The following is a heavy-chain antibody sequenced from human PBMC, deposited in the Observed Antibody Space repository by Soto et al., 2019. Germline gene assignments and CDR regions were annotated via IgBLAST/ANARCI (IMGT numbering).Heavy chain of an antibody. CDR1: GFTFSTYA. CDR3: AKGGFFFYYGMDV. Sequence: EVQVLESGGGLEQPGESLRLSCAASGFTFSTYAMSWVRQAPGKGLEWVSSISGSGGRTHYAESEKGRFTISRDNSENTLYLYMDSLRAEDTAAYYCAKGGFFFYYGMDVWGQGTTVTVSS. D-gene: IGHD1-26*01. V-gene: IGHV3-23*01. CDR2: ISGSGGRT. J-gene: IGHJ6*02.